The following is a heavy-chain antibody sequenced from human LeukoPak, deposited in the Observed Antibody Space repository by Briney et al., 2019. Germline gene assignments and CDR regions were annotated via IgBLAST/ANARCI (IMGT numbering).Heavy chain of an antibody. CDR2: INHSGST. Sequence: SETLSLTCAVYGGSFSGYYWSWIRQPPGKGLEWIGEINHSGSTNYNPSLKSRVTISVDTSKNQFSLKLSSVTAADTAVYYCASRPLAAAGRGTFNYWGQGTLVTVSS. D-gene: IGHD6-13*01. J-gene: IGHJ4*02. CDR1: GGSFSGYY. V-gene: IGHV4-34*01. CDR3: ASRPLAAAGRGTFNY.